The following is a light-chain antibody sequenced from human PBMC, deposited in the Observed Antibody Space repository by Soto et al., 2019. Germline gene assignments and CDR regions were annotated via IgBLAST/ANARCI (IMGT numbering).Light chain of an antibody. J-gene: IGKJ3*01. CDR2: GAS. CDR3: QHYGSALFT. Sequence: EIVLTPAPGTLSLSPGERATRSSRASHSFSRSYLAWYQQKPGQAPRLIIYGASSSATVIQDRFSGSGSGTEFTRTISSLEPEDIAVYYCQHYGSALFTFRPGTKVDV. CDR1: HSFSRSY. V-gene: IGKV3-20*01.